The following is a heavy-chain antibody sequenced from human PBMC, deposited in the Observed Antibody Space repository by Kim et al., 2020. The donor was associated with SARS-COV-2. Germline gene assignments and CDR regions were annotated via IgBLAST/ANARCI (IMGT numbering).Heavy chain of an antibody. D-gene: IGHD6-13*01. V-gene: IGHV4-39*07. CDR3: AREPYSSSWYFDY. Sequence: YTPSLRSRVTISVDTSKTQLSLKLSSVPAADTAVYYCAREPYSSSWYFDYWGQGTLVTVSS. J-gene: IGHJ4*02.